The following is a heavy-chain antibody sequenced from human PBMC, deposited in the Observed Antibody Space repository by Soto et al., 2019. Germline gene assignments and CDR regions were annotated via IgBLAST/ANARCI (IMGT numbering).Heavy chain of an antibody. J-gene: IGHJ5*02. CDR3: ARDQYDYVWGSYSGWFDP. V-gene: IGHV6-1*01. CDR2: TYYRSKWYN. Sequence: PSQTLSLTCAISGDSVSSNSAAWNWIRQSPSRGLEWLGRTYYRSKWYNDYAVSVKSRITINPDTSKNQFSLQLNSVTPEDTAVYYCARDQYDYVWGSYSGWFDPWGQGTLVTVS. D-gene: IGHD3-16*01. CDR1: GDSVSSNSAA.